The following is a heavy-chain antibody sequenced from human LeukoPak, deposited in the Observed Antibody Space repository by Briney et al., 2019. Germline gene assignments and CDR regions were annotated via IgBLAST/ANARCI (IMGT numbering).Heavy chain of an antibody. J-gene: IGHJ3*02. CDR2: IFYTGST. Sequence: SETLSLTCTVSGGSISSYYWSWIRQPPGKGLEWIGYIFYTGSTNYNPSLKSRVTISVLTSKNRFSLKLSSVTAADTAVYYCATLSGGDDAFDIWGQGTMVTVSS. D-gene: IGHD4-23*01. CDR3: ATLSGGDDAFDI. CDR1: GGSISSYY. V-gene: IGHV4-59*01.